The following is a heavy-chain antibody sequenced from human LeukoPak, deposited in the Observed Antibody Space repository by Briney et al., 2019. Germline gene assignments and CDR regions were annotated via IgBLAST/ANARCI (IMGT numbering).Heavy chain of an antibody. Sequence: GGSLRLSCAASGFTFSSYWMHWVRQAPGKGLVWVSRIYGDDSSTGYADSVKGRFTISRDNAKNTLYLQMNSLRAEDTAVYYCTRGSATSTWYGASDIWGQGTMVTVSS. D-gene: IGHD6-13*01. CDR3: TRGSATSTWYGASDI. CDR1: GFTFSSYW. J-gene: IGHJ3*02. V-gene: IGHV3-74*01. CDR2: IYGDDSST.